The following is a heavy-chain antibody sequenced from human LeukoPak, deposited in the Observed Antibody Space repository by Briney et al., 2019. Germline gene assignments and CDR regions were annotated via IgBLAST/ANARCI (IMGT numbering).Heavy chain of an antibody. Sequence: SETLSLTCTVSDGSISSSSYYWGWIRQPPGKGLEWIGSIYYSGSTYYNPSLKSRVTISVDTSKNQFSLKLSSVTAADTAVYYCARRTRYCSSTSCYSWFDPWGQGTLVTVSS. V-gene: IGHV4-39*01. CDR2: IYYSGST. D-gene: IGHD2-2*02. CDR3: ARRTRYCSSTSCYSWFDP. J-gene: IGHJ5*02. CDR1: DGSISSSSYY.